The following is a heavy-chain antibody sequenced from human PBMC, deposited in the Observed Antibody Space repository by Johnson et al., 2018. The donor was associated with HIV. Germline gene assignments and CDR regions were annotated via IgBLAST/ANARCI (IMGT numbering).Heavy chain of an antibody. CDR3: AREAWGFGERVDAFDI. CDR1: GFTVSSNY. V-gene: IGHV3-66*01. J-gene: IGHJ3*02. Sequence: VQLVESGGGLVQPGGSLRLSCAASGFTVSSNYMSWVRQAPGKGLEGVSVIYSGGSTYYADSVTGRFTISRDNSKNTLYLQMNSLRAEDTAVYYCAREAWGFGERVDAFDIWGQGTMVTVSS. CDR2: IYSGGST. D-gene: IGHD3-10*01.